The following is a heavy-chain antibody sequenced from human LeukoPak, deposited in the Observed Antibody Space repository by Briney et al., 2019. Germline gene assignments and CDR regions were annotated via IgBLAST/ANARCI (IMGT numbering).Heavy chain of an antibody. CDR2: ISSSGSAM. V-gene: IGHV3-48*03. Sequence: GGSLRLSCAASGFTFSSYEMNWVRQAPGKGLEWVSYISSSGSAMYYADSVKGRFTISRDNAQSSLYLQMNSLRAEDTAVYYCARSPFHTSSWPNFDYWGQGTLVTVSS. D-gene: IGHD6-13*01. J-gene: IGHJ4*02. CDR3: ARSPFHTSSWPNFDY. CDR1: GFTFSSYE.